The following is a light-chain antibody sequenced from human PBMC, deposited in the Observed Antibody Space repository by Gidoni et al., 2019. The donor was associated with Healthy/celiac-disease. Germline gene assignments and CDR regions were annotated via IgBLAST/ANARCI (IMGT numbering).Light chain of an antibody. V-gene: IGLV2-14*01. CDR1: SSDVGGYNY. CDR3: SSYTSISTLEGV. J-gene: IGLJ3*02. Sequence: QSALTQPDSVSGSPGQSITISCTGTSSDVGGYNYVSWYQQHPGKAPKLMIYEVSKRPSWVSTRFSGSKSGNTASLTISGLQAEDEADYYCSSYTSISTLEGVFGGGTKLTVL. CDR2: EVS.